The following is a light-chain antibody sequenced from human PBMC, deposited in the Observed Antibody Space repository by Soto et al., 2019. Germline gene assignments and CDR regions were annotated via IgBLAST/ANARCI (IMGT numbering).Light chain of an antibody. CDR3: QQYNNWPPYT. CDR1: QSVSTN. V-gene: IGKV3-15*01. CDR2: GAS. Sequence: EVVLTQSPATLSASPGEAATLSCRASQSVSTNLAWYQQKPGQAPRLLIYGASTLATGIPGRFSGSGSGTEFTLTISSLQSGDFAVYYCQQYNNWPPYTFGQGTKLEIK. J-gene: IGKJ2*01.